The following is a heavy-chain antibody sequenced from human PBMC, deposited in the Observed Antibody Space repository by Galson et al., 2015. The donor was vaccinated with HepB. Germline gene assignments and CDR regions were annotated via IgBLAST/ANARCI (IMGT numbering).Heavy chain of an antibody. CDR2: IIPILGTT. Sequence: SVKVSCKASGGTFKNDAYSWVRQAPGQGLEWMGGIIPILGTTNYAQKFQGRVTITADESTSTANMELSSLRSEDTAVYYCARGRIITVFGVLPMDVWGNGTTVIVSS. J-gene: IGHJ6*03. CDR1: GGTFKNDA. CDR3: ARGRIITVFGVLPMDV. D-gene: IGHD3-3*01. V-gene: IGHV1-69*13.